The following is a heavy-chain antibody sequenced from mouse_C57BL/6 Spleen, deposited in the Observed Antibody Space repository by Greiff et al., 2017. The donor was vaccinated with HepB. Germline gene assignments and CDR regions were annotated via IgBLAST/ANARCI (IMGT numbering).Heavy chain of an antibody. CDR2: IDPETGGT. CDR1: GYTFTDYE. J-gene: IGHJ3*01. V-gene: IGHV1-15*01. D-gene: IGHD2-4*01. CDR3: TRDYDDDAWFAY. Sequence: VQLQQSGAELVRPGASVTLSCKASGYTFTDYEMHWVKQTPVHGLEWIGAIDPETGGTAYNQKFKGKAILTADKSSSTAYMKLRSLTSEDSAVYYCTRDYDDDAWFAYWGQGTLVTVSA.